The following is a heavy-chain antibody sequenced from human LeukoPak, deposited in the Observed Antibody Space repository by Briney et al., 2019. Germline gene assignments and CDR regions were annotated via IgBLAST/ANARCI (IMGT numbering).Heavy chain of an antibody. J-gene: IGHJ6*02. CDR1: GFTFSSYA. CDR3: ARDGRSRITGTKAGWYYYGMDV. Sequence: GGSLRLSCAASGFTFSSYAMHWVRQAPGKGLEWVAVISYDGSNKYYADSVKGRFTISRDNSKNTLYLQMNSLRAEDTAVYYCARDGRSRITGTKAGWYYYGMDVWGQGTTVTVSS. V-gene: IGHV3-30-3*01. D-gene: IGHD1-7*01. CDR2: ISYDGSNK.